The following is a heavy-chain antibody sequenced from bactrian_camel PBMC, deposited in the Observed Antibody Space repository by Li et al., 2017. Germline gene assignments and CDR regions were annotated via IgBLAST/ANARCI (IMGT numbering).Heavy chain of an antibody. V-gene: IGHV3S1*01. Sequence: HGQLVESGGASVQTGGSLRLSCSASRYASTYGRYCQAWFRQAPGREREGIAAIDFDDGKVYASVKGRFTVSKDNDLNTLYLQMDSLKPDDTAIYYCASRSGGYCNQALLPTNAYIYWGRGTQVTVS. J-gene: IGHJ4*01. D-gene: IGHD2*01. CDR2: IDFDDGKV. CDR1: RYASTYGRYC. CDR3: ASRSGGYCNQALLPTNAYIY.